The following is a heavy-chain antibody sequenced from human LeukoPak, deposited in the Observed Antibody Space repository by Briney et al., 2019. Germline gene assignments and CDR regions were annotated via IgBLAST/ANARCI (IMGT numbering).Heavy chain of an antibody. D-gene: IGHD5-18*01. V-gene: IGHV3-30*02. CDR2: IRYDGSNK. J-gene: IGHJ1*01. CDR1: GFTFSSHG. Sequence: GGSLRLSCAASGFTFSSHGMHWVRQTPAKGLEWVAFIRYDGSNKYYADSVKGRFIISRDNAKNSLYLQMNSLRAEDTAVYYCAREGVNSYGQRSAEYFQHWGQGTLVTVSS. CDR3: AREGVNSYGQRSAEYFQH.